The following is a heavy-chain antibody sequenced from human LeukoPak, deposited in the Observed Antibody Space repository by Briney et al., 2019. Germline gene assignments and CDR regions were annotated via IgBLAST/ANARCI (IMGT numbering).Heavy chain of an antibody. CDR3: ARAGSWFTYYYYGMDV. J-gene: IGHJ6*02. CDR2: ISSSSSYI. D-gene: IGHD6-13*01. Sequence: PGGSLRLSCAASGFTFSSYSMNWIRQAPGKGLEWVSSISSSSSYIYYADSVKGRFTISRDNAKNSLYLQMNSLRAEDTAVYYCARAGSWFTYYYYGMDVWGQGTTVTVSS. V-gene: IGHV3-21*01. CDR1: GFTFSSYS.